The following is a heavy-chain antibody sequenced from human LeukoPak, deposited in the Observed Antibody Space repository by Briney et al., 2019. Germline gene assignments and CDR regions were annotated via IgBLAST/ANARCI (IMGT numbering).Heavy chain of an antibody. CDR3: AKGERWLQPFDY. J-gene: IGHJ4*02. D-gene: IGHD5-24*01. V-gene: IGHV3-23*01. CDR1: GFTFSNAW. Sequence: GGSLRLSCAASGFTFSNAWMSWVRQAPGKGLEWVSAISGSGGSTYYADSVKGRFTISRDNSKNTLYLQMNSLRAEDTAVYYCAKGERWLQPFDYWGQGTLVTVSS. CDR2: ISGSGGST.